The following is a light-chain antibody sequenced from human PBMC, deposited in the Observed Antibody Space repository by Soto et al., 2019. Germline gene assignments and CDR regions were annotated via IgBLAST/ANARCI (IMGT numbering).Light chain of an antibody. CDR2: EVT. J-gene: IGLJ1*01. CDR1: GSDIGSYNR. Sequence: QSVLTQPASVSGSPGQSIAISCAGTGSDIGSYNRVSWYQQHPGKAPKLMIYEVTNRPSGVSDRFSGSKSGNTASLTISGLQAEDEADYYCNSYTTTSSYVFGTGTKVTVL. CDR3: NSYTTTSSYV. V-gene: IGLV2-14*03.